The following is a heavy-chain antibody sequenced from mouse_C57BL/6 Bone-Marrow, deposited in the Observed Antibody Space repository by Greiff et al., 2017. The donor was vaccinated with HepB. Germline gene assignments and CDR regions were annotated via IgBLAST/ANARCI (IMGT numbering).Heavy chain of an antibody. Sequence: QVQLQQPGAELVKPGASVKLSCKASGYTFTSYWMHWVKQRPGQGLEWIGMIHPNSGSTNYNEKFKSKATLTVDKSSSTAYMQLSSLTSEDSAVYYCARFLNYYGSSYDFDVWGTGTTVTVSS. J-gene: IGHJ1*03. CDR3: ARFLNYYGSSYDFDV. D-gene: IGHD1-1*01. CDR1: GYTFTSYW. CDR2: IHPNSGST. V-gene: IGHV1-64*01.